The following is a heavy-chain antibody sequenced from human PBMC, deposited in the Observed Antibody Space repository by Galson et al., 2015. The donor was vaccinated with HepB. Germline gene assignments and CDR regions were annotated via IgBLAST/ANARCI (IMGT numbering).Heavy chain of an antibody. CDR3: ARLGYSGYDG. Sequence: SLRLSCAASGFTFSSYNMNWVRQAPGKGLEWVSSISSSSSYIYYGDSVKGRFTISRDNAKNSLYLQMNSLRDEDTAVYYCARLGYSGYDGWGQGTLVTVSS. D-gene: IGHD5-12*01. CDR2: ISSSSSYI. V-gene: IGHV3-21*01. J-gene: IGHJ4*02. CDR1: GFTFSSYN.